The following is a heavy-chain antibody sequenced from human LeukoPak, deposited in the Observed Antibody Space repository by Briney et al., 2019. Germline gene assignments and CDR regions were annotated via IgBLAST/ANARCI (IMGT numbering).Heavy chain of an antibody. CDR2: ISAFNGNI. V-gene: IGHV1-18*01. CDR1: GYTFTNYG. Sequence: ASVKVSCKASGYTFTNYGVNWVRQAPGQGLEWMGWISAFNGNIHYAQKLQGRVTMTTDTSTSTAYMELRSLRSDDTAVYYCARGNIVGATTEPFDYWGQGTLVTVSS. J-gene: IGHJ4*02. CDR3: ARGNIVGATTEPFDY. D-gene: IGHD1-26*01.